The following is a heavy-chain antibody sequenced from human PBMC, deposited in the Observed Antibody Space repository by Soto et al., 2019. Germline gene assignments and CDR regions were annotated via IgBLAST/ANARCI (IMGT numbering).Heavy chain of an antibody. J-gene: IGHJ4*03. CDR3: ARVHVMVVAGSTFDY. CDR1: GDSISSGSY. V-gene: IGHV4-38-2*02. Sequence: LSLTFTVSGDSISSGSYWGWIRQPPGEGPEWIASIYHGGTTFYNPSLKSRISISVDTSKNQFSLRLTSVTAADTATYYCARVHVMVVAGSTFDYWGPGTLVTVSS. D-gene: IGHD6-19*01. CDR2: IYHGGTT.